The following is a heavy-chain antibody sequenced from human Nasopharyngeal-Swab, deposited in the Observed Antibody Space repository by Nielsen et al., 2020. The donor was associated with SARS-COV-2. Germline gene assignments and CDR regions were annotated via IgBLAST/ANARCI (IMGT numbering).Heavy chain of an antibody. V-gene: IGHV1-18*01. Sequence: ASVKVSCKASGYTFTSYHISWVRQAPGQGLEWMGWTSPYNDNTNYAHQLQGRVTMTTDTSTSTAYMELSSLRSEDTAVYYCARDRPGGAFDIWGQGTMVTVSS. CDR2: TSPYNDNT. D-gene: IGHD2-15*01. CDR1: GYTFTSYH. CDR3: ARDRPGGAFDI. J-gene: IGHJ3*02.